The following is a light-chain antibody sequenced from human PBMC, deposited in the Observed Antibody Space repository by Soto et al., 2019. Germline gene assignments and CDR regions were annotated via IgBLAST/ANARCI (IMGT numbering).Light chain of an antibody. J-gene: IGLJ1*01. CDR3: SSYTSSSTHNYV. CDR2: DVS. V-gene: IGLV2-14*01. CDR1: SSDVGGYNY. Sequence: QSVLTQPASVSGSPGQSITISCTGTSSDVGGYNYVSWYQQHPGKAPKLMIYDVSNRPSGVSNRFSGSKSGNTASLTISGLQAEDEADYYCSSYTSSSTHNYVFGTGTKVT.